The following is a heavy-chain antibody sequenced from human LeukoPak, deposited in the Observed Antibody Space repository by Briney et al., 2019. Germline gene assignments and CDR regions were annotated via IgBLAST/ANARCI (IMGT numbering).Heavy chain of an antibody. V-gene: IGHV4-31*03. D-gene: IGHD3-10*01. Sequence: SQTLSLTCTVSGGSISSGGYYWSWIRQHPGKGLEWIGYIYYSGSTYYNPSLKSRVTISVDTSKNQFSLKLSSVTAADTAVYYCARARVRDYYYYYGMDVWGQGTTVTVSS. J-gene: IGHJ6*02. CDR1: GGSISSGGYY. CDR2: IYYSGST. CDR3: ARARVRDYYYYYGMDV.